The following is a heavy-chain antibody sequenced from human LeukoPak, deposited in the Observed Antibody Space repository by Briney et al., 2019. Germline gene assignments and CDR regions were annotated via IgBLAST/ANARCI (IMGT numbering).Heavy chain of an antibody. CDR1: GGTFSSYA. D-gene: IGHD1-26*01. CDR2: IIPILGIA. J-gene: IGHJ4*02. CDR3: ARGKTGSYYGDY. Sequence: SVKVSCKASGGTFSSYAISWVRQAPGQGLEWMGRIIPILGIANYAQKFQGRVTITADESTSTAYMELSSLRSEDTAVYYCARGKTGSYYGDYWGQGTLVTVSS. V-gene: IGHV1-69*04.